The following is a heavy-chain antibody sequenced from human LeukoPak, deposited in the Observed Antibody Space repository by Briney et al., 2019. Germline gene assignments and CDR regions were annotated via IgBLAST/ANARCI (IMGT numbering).Heavy chain of an antibody. V-gene: IGHV4-39*07. CDR3: ARVNIVVVTAISYFDY. J-gene: IGHJ4*02. D-gene: IGHD2-21*02. CDR1: GGSISSSSYY. CDR2: VYYSGST. Sequence: SETLSLTCTVSGGSISSSSYYGGRIRQPPGKGLEWIGSVYYSGSTYYNPSLKSRVTISVDTSKNQFSLKLSSVTAADTAVYYCARVNIVVVTAISYFDYWGQGTLVTVSS.